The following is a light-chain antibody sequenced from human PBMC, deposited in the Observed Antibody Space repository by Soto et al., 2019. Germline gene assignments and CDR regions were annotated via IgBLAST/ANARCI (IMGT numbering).Light chain of an antibody. V-gene: IGLV2-14*01. CDR1: SSDVGGYNY. Sequence: QSALTQPASVSGSPGQSITIPCTGTSSDVGGYNYVSWYQQHPGKAPKLMIYDVSNRPSGVSNRFSGSKSGNTASLTISGLQAEDEADYYCSSYISSSTRRVFGGGTKLTVL. CDR3: SSYISSSTRRV. J-gene: IGLJ2*01. CDR2: DVS.